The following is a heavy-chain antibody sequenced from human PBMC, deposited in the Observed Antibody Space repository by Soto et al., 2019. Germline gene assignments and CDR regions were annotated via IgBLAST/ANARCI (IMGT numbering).Heavy chain of an antibody. CDR2: INWDVGTT. CDR1: GFTFKDYT. J-gene: IGHJ5*02. CDR3: AKGNQWLIGH. V-gene: IGHV3-43*01. Sequence: DVQLVESGGVVVQPGGSLRLSCAASGFTFKDYTMHWVRQVPGKGLEWVSLINWDVGTTSYSDSVRGRFTISRDNGKNSLYLQMNSLRTEDSALYYCAKGNQWLIGHWGQGTLVTVSS. D-gene: IGHD6-19*01.